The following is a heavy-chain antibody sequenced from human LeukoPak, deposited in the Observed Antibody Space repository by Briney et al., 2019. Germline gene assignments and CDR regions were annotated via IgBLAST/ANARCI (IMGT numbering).Heavy chain of an antibody. D-gene: IGHD3-22*01. J-gene: IGHJ4*02. Sequence: GGSLRLSCAASGFTFSSYGMHWVRQAPGKGLEWVAFIRYDGSNKYYADSVKGRFTISRDNSKNTLYLQMNSLRAEDTAVYYCAKYYYDISGSYYFDYWGQGTLVTVSS. V-gene: IGHV3-30*02. CDR1: GFTFSSYG. CDR3: AKYYYDISGSYYFDY. CDR2: IRYDGSNK.